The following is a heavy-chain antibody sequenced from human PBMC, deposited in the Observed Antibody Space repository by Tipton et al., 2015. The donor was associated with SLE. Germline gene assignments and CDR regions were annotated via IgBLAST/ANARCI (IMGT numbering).Heavy chain of an antibody. CDR3: AREGEYYYDNSGRDAFDI. Sequence: TLSLTCTVSGGSISIGSYYWSWIRQPAGKGLEWIGRIYASGSTNHNPSLKSRVTISVDTSKNQFSLKLSSVTAADTAVYYCAREGEYYYDNSGRDAFDIWGQGTRGTVSS. D-gene: IGHD3-22*01. V-gene: IGHV4-61*02. CDR2: IYASGST. CDR1: GGSISIGSYY. J-gene: IGHJ3*02.